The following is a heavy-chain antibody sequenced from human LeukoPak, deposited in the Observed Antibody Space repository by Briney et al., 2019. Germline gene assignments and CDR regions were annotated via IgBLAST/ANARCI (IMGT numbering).Heavy chain of an antibody. CDR1: RFTFSSCG. J-gene: IGHJ4*02. CDR3: TRDATYYLRYGYFDY. CDR2: INNVASHI. D-gene: IGHD2/OR15-2a*01. V-gene: IGHV3-21*01. Sequence: GGSLRLSCAASRFTFSSCGMHWVRQAPGKGLEWVSSINNVASHIYYAGSVRGRFTISRDNAKNSVYLQMNSLRAEDTAVYYCTRDATYYLRYGYFDYWGQGTLVTVSS.